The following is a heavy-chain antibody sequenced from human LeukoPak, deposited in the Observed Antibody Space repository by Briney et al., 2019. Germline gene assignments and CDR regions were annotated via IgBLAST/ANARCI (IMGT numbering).Heavy chain of an antibody. J-gene: IGHJ4*02. D-gene: IGHD5-18*01. CDR2: INSDGSST. CDR1: GFTFSSYW. Sequence: PGVSLRLSCAASGFTFSSYWMHWVRQAPGKGLVWVSRINSDGSSTSYADSVKGRFTISRDNAKNTLYLQMNSLRAEDMAVYYCARDPGYNYGNDYWGQGTLVTVSS. V-gene: IGHV3-74*01. CDR3: ARDPGYNYGNDY.